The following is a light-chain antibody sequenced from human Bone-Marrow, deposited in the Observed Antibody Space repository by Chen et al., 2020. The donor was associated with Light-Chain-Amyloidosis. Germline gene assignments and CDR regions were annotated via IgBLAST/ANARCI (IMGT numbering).Light chain of an antibody. J-gene: IGLJ2*01. CDR1: DLPTKY. CDR2: RDT. Sequence: SYELTQPPSVSVSPGQTARTPCSGDDLPTKYAYWYQQKPGQAPVLVIRRDTERPSGISERFSGASSGTTATLTISGVQAEDEADYHCQSADSSGTYEVIFGGGTKLTVL. V-gene: IGLV3-25*03. CDR3: QSADSSGTYEVI.